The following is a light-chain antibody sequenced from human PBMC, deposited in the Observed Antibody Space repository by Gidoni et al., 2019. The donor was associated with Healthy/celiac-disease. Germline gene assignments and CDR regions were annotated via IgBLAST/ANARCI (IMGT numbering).Light chain of an antibody. CDR2: GAS. CDR3: QQYNNWPPT. Sequence: EIVMTQSPATLSVSPGERATLSCRASQSVSSNLAWYQQKPGQAPRLLIHGASTRATGIPARFSGSGSGTEFTLTISSLQSEDFAVYYCQQYNNWPPTFGQXTKVEIK. CDR1: QSVSSN. V-gene: IGKV3-15*01. J-gene: IGKJ1*01.